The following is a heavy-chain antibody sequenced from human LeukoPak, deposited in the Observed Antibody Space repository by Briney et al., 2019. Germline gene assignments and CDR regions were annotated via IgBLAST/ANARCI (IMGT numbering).Heavy chain of an antibody. CDR2: ISERGGST. J-gene: IGHJ4*02. D-gene: IGHD3-10*01. CDR1: GISLTNYA. CDR3: AKRGIVIRGILVIGYHQEAYHYDY. V-gene: IGHV3-23*01. Sequence: GGSLRLSCVVSGISLTNYAMTWVRQAPGKGLEWVSYISERGGSTSYADSVKGRFTISRDTSLNTLYLQMTSLRAEDTAVYFCAKRGIVIRGILVIGYHQEAYHYDYWGQGVLVTVSS.